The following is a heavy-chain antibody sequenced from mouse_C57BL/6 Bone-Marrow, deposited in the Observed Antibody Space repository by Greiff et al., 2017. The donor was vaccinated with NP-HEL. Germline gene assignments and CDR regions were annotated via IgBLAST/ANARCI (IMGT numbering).Heavy chain of an antibody. D-gene: IGHD2-5*01. Sequence: QVQLQQPGAELVKPGASVKMSCKASGYTFTSYWITWVKQRPGQGLEWIGDIYPGSGSTNYNEKFKSKATLTVDTSSSTAYMQLSSLTSEDSAVYYCAPYYSNYHYFDYWGQGTTLTVSS. CDR3: APYYSNYHYFDY. V-gene: IGHV1-55*01. J-gene: IGHJ2*01. CDR1: GYTFTSYW. CDR2: IYPGSGST.